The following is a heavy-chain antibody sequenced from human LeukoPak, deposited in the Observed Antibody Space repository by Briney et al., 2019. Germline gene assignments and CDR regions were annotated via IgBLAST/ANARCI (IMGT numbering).Heavy chain of an antibody. CDR3: ARVAMSGIGSDDF. CDR2: INAGNGDT. D-gene: IGHD1-26*01. J-gene: IGHJ4*02. Sequence: ASVKVSCKASGYTFSNHDIHWVRQAPGQRLEWMGWINAGNGDTKYSQEFQGRVTITRDTSATTAYMELSSLKSDDTAVYYCARVAMSGIGSDDFWGQGTLVTASS. V-gene: IGHV1-3*01. CDR1: GYTFSNHD.